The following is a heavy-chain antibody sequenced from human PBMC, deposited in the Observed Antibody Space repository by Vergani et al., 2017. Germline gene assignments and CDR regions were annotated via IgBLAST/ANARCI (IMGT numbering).Heavy chain of an antibody. CDR3: ARDHYGDYYYYGMDV. D-gene: IGHD4-17*01. Sequence: QVQLQESGPGLVKPSETLSLTCTVSGGSISGYYWSWIRQPPGKGLEWIGYIYYSGSTNYNPSLQSRVTISLDTSKNQFSLKLSSVTAADTAVYYCARDHYGDYYYYGMDVWGQGTTVTVSS. V-gene: IGHV4-59*01. CDR1: GGSISGYY. J-gene: IGHJ6*02. CDR2: IYYSGST.